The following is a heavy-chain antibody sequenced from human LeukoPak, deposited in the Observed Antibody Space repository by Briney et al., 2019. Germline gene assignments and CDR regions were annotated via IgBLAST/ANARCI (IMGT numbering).Heavy chain of an antibody. CDR3: ARSSITMVRGVTSPPAY. Sequence: ASVKVSCKAFGYGFTSYYIHWVRQAPGQGLEWMGIINPSVGGTTYARKFQGRVTMTRDTSTSTVYMELSSLRSEDTAVYYCARSSITMVRGVTSPPAYWGQGTLVTVSS. J-gene: IGHJ4*02. D-gene: IGHD3-10*01. CDR1: GYGFTSYY. CDR2: INPSVGGT. V-gene: IGHV1-46*01.